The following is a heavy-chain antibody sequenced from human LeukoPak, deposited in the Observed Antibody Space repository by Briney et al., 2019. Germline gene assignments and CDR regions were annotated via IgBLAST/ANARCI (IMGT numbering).Heavy chain of an antibody. V-gene: IGHV1-2*02. CDR2: INPNSGGT. J-gene: IGHJ3*02. CDR3: ARDREFIMRYSSSWERASHAFDI. D-gene: IGHD6-13*01. CDR1: GYTFTGYY. Sequence: GASVKVSCKASGYTFTGYYMHWVRQAPGQGLEWMGWINPNSGGTNYAQKFQGRVTMTRDTSISTAYMELSRLRSDDTAVYYCARDREFIMRYSSSWERASHAFDIWGQGTMVTVSS.